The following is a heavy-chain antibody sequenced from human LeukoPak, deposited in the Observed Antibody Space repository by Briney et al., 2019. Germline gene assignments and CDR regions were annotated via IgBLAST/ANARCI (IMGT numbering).Heavy chain of an antibody. CDR1: GYTLTELS. D-gene: IGHD4-17*01. Sequence: ASVKVSCKVSGYTLTELSMHWVRQAPGKGLEWMGGFDPEDGETIYAQKFQGRVTMTEDTSTDTAYMELSSLRAEDTAVYYCARVTVTTPYYYYYGMDVWGQGTTVTVSS. J-gene: IGHJ6*02. CDR2: FDPEDGET. V-gene: IGHV1-24*01. CDR3: ARVTVTTPYYYYYGMDV.